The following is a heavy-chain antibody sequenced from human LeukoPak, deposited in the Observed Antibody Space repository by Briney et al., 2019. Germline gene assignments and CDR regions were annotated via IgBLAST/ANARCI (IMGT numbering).Heavy chain of an antibody. CDR2: IGGSGTRT. CDR3: AKGISKLVGSLLSFSDY. D-gene: IGHD6-13*01. J-gene: IGHJ4*02. V-gene: IGHV3-23*01. CDR1: GFTFSRSW. Sequence: GGSLRLSCAASGFTFSRSWMHWVRQAPGKGLVWVSGIGGSGTRTYYADSVKGRFTISRDNSKNTLYLQMNSLRAEDTAVYYCAKGISKLVGSLLSFSDYWGQGTLVTVSS.